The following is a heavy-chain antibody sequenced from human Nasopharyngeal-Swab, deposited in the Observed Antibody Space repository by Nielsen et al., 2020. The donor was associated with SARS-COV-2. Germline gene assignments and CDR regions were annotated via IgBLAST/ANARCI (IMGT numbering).Heavy chain of an antibody. D-gene: IGHD3-16*01. J-gene: IGHJ5*02. Sequence: GESLKISCRASGFSFSNYWMHWVRQSPGAGLVWVSRTDENARITNYADSVNGRFTISRDNAQNTLYLEMNSLKAEDTAVYYCVKDLAGGYGSWGQGTLVTVSS. CDR2: TDENARIT. V-gene: IGHV3-74*01. CDR1: GFSFSNYW. CDR3: VKDLAGGYGS.